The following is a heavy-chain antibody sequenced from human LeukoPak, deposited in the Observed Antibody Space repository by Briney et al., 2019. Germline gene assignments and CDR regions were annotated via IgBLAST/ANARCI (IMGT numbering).Heavy chain of an antibody. CDR3: ARGLEVLLWFGGLPHYFDY. J-gene: IGHJ4*02. Sequence: ASGKVSCKASGDTFTGYYMHWVRQAPGQGLEWIGWISPNSGGTNYAQKFQGRVTMTRDTAISTAYMELSRLRSDDTAVYYCARGLEVLLWFGGLPHYFDYWGQGTLVTVSS. CDR1: GDTFTGYY. CDR2: ISPNSGGT. V-gene: IGHV1-2*02. D-gene: IGHD3-10*01.